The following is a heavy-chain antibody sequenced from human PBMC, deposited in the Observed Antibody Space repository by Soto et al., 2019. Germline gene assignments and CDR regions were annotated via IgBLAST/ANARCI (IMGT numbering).Heavy chain of an antibody. CDR3: ARADYGVDYWYFDL. CDR1: GYTFTSYD. V-gene: IGHV1-8*01. J-gene: IGHJ2*01. D-gene: IGHD4-17*01. Sequence: QVQLEQSGAEVKKPGASVKVSCKASGYTFTSYDINWVRQATGQGLEWMGWMNPNSGNTGYAQKFQGRVTMTRNTSIITAYMELSSLRSEDTAVYYCARADYGVDYWYFDLWGRGTLVTVSS. CDR2: MNPNSGNT.